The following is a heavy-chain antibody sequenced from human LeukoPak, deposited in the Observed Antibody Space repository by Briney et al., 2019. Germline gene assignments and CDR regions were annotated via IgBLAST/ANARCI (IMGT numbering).Heavy chain of an antibody. CDR2: VHNSGSI. J-gene: IGHJ4*02. CDR1: GGSISNFH. V-gene: IGHV4-4*07. CDR3: ARGGLGDFDY. D-gene: IGHD1-26*01. Sequence: PSETLSLTCTVSGGSISNFHWSWIRQPAGKGLEWIGRVHNSGSINYNPSLKSRVTISVDTSKNQFSLKLSSVTAADTAVYYCARGGLGDFDYWGQGTLVTVSS.